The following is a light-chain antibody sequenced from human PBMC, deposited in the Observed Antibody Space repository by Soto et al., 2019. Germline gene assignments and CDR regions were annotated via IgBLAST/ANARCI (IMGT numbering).Light chain of an antibody. CDR3: QGRYVWTS. V-gene: IGKV3-11*01. CDR2: DAS. Sequence: IVLTQSPATLSLSPGERAALSCRASQSVSTSLAWYQHKPGQAPRLFIYDASKRAPGIPARFSGSGSGTDFTLTISSLEPEDFAVYYCQGRYVWTSFGKGTKVEIK. J-gene: IGKJ1*01. CDR1: QSVSTS.